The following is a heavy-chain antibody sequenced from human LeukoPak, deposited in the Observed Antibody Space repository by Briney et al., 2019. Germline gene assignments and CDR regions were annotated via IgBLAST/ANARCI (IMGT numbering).Heavy chain of an antibody. CDR1: GFTFSSSA. CDR2: ISNNGGYT. Sequence: GGSLRLSCAASGFTFSSSAMSWVRQAPGKGLEWVSAISNNGGYTYYADSVQGRFTISRDNSKSTLCLQMNSLRAEDTAVYYCARVFPGDYDSSGDYFDYWGQGTLVTVSS. CDR3: ARVFPGDYDSSGDYFDY. J-gene: IGHJ4*02. V-gene: IGHV3-23*01. D-gene: IGHD3-22*01.